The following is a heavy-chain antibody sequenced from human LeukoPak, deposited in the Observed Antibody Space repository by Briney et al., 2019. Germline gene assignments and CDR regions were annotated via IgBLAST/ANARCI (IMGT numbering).Heavy chain of an antibody. V-gene: IGHV3-30*18. D-gene: IGHD2-15*01. CDR3: AKDVQSTPYYYYGMDV. CDR2: IPYDGSKN. J-gene: IGHJ6*02. Sequence: GGSLRLSCAASGFTFSSYDMHWVRQAPGKGLEWVAVIPYDGSKNYYGDSVKGRFTISRDNSKNTVYLQMHSLRAEDTAVYSCAKDVQSTPYYYYGMDVWGQGTTVTVSS. CDR1: GFTFSSYD.